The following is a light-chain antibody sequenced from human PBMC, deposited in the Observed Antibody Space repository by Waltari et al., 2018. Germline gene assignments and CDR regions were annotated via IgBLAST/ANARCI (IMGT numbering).Light chain of an antibody. CDR2: TAS. CDR3: QQYGSSPRA. V-gene: IGKV3-20*01. Sequence: EIVLTQSPDTLSFSPGERATLSCRASQKITSGYLAWYQQKPGQTPRLLIYTASSRATGTPDRFTGSGSGTDFTLTISRLEPEDFAVYYCQQYGSSPRAFGQGTKVEIK. CDR1: QKITSGY. J-gene: IGKJ1*01.